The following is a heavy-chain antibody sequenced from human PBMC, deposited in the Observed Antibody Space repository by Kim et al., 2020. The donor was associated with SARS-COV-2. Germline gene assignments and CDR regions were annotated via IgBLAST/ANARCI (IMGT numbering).Heavy chain of an antibody. CDR1: GFTFSAYW. J-gene: IGHJ4*02. Sequence: GGSLRLSCAASGFTFSAYWMTWVRQAPGKGLEWVANIKQDGSEIYYVDSVKGRFTISRDNAKKSLFLQMNSLRAEDTAVYYCAKVRSGNIVGTIDYWGQG. CDR2: IKQDGSEI. V-gene: IGHV3-7*03. CDR3: AKVRSGNIVGTIDY. D-gene: IGHD3-22*01.